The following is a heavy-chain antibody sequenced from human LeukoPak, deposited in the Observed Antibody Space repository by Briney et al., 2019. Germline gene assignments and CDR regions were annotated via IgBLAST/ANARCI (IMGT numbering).Heavy chain of an antibody. CDR1: GGSISSSSYS. CDR2: ISYSGST. D-gene: IGHD6-19*01. CDR3: ASSLDASGWYFGVY. Sequence: PSETLSLTCTVSGGSISSSSYSWGWIRQPPGKGLEWIGIISYSGSTYYNPSLKSRVTISVDTSKNQFSLNLNSVTAADSALYYCASSLDASGWYFGVYWGQGTLVTVSS. J-gene: IGHJ4*02. V-gene: IGHV4-39*07.